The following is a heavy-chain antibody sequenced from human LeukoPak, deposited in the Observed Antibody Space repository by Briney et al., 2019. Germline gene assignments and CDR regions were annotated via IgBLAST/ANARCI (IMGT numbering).Heavy chain of an antibody. V-gene: IGHV4-39*07. CDR3: AREVRGSIIYFDY. CDR1: GGSISSSSYY. CDR2: IYYSGST. D-gene: IGHD3-16*01. J-gene: IGHJ4*02. Sequence: SETLSLTCTVSGGSISSSSYYWGWTRQPPGKGLEWIGSIYYSGSTYYNPSLKSRVTISVDTSKNQFSLKLSSVTAADTAVYYCAREVRGSIIYFDYWGQGTLVTVSS.